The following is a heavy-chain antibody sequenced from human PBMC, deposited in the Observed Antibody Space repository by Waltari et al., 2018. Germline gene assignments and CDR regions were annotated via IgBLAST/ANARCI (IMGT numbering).Heavy chain of an antibody. Sequence: EVQLLESGGGLVQPGGSLRLSCAASGFTFSSYAMSWVRQAPGKGLEWVSVIYSGGSTYYADSVKGRFTISRDNSKNTLYLQMNSLRAEDTAVYYCAKDRPAIAVAGGETQSRYMDVWGKGTTVTVSS. CDR2: IYSGGST. D-gene: IGHD6-19*01. CDR3: AKDRPAIAVAGGETQSRYMDV. J-gene: IGHJ6*03. V-gene: IGHV3-23*03. CDR1: GFTFSSYA.